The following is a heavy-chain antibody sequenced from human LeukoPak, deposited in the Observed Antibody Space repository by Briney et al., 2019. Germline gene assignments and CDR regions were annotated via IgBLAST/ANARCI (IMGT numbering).Heavy chain of an antibody. D-gene: IGHD3-16*01. Sequence: GGSLRLSCAASGFTFSSYSMNWVRQAPGKGLEWVGRIKSKTDGGTTDYAAPVKGRFTISRDDSKNTLYLQMNSLKTEDTAVYYCTTDVEDKRGSYYYYYGMDVWGQGTTVTVSS. CDR2: IKSKTDGGTT. V-gene: IGHV3-15*07. J-gene: IGHJ6*02. CDR1: GFTFSSYS. CDR3: TTDVEDKRGSYYYYYGMDV.